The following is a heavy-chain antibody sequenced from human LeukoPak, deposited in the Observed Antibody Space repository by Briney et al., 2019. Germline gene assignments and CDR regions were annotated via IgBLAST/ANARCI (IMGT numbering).Heavy chain of an antibody. V-gene: IGHV3-23*01. D-gene: IGHD3-3*01. Sequence: GGSLRLSCAASGFTFSSYAMSWVRQAPGKGLEWVSAISGSGGSTYYADSVKGRFTISRDNSKNTLYLEMSSLRAEDTAMYYCAGGLLDSFGGYWGQGTLVSVSS. CDR2: ISGSGGST. CDR3: AGGLLDSFGGY. CDR1: GFTFSSYA. J-gene: IGHJ4*02.